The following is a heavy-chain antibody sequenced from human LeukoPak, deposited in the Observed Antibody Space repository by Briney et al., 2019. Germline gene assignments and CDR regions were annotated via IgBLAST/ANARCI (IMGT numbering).Heavy chain of an antibody. Sequence: SETLSLTCAVYGGSFSGYYWSWIRQPPGKGLEWIGEINHSGSTNYNPSLKSRVTISVDTSKNQFSLKLSSVTAADTAVYYCARGPGDFDASDIWGQGTKVTVSS. CDR3: ARGPGDFDASDI. CDR2: INHSGST. V-gene: IGHV4-34*01. CDR1: GGSFSGYY. J-gene: IGHJ3*02. D-gene: IGHD3-16*01.